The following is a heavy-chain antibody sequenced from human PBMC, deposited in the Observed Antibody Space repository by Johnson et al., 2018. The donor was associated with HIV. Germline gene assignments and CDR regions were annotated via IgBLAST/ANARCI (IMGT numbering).Heavy chain of an antibody. D-gene: IGHD5-24*01. CDR1: GLSFSNFC. CDR2: ISFDGNLK. Sequence: QVQLVESGGGVVQPGKSLTLSCVGSGLSFSNFCIHWVRQAPGKGPEWVAVISFDGNLKKYADSVKGRFTISRDNSKNTLYLQMNSLRAEDTAVYYCARGMARIAFDIWGQGTMVTVSS. CDR3: ARGMARIAFDI. V-gene: IGHV3-30*03. J-gene: IGHJ3*02.